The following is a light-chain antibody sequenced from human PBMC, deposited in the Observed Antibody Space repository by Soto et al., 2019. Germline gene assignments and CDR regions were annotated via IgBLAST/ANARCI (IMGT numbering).Light chain of an antibody. CDR3: QQSYRTPYT. CDR1: QSIRSY. Sequence: DIQMTQSPSSLSASVGDRVTITCRASQSIRSYLNWYQQKPGKAPKLLIYAASSLQSGVPSRFSGSGSGTDFTLTISSLQPEEFATYYCQQSYRTPYTFGQGTKLEIK. J-gene: IGKJ2*01. V-gene: IGKV1-39*01. CDR2: AAS.